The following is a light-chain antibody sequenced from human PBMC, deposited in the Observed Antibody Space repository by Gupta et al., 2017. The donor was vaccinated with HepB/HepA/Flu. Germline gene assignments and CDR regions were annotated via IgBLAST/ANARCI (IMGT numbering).Light chain of an antibody. V-gene: IGLV4-60*01. J-gene: IGLJ3*02. CDR1: SGHSTYI. Sequence: QPVLTQSSSASASPGSSVKLTCTLSSGHSTYIIAWHQQRPGKAPRYLMKLEDSGRYNKGGGVPDRFSGSRSGADPFLTISHRQEEDEADYYCETGDSNNPKVFGGGTRLTVL. CDR2: LEDSGRY. CDR3: ETGDSNNPKV.